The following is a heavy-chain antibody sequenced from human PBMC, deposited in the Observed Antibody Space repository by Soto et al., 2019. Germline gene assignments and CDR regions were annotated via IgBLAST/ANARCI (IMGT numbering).Heavy chain of an antibody. J-gene: IGHJ4*02. V-gene: IGHV1-18*04. CDR1: GYTFTSYG. D-gene: IGHD6-19*01. CDR3: ARRGSGLVDY. Sequence: ASVKVSYKASGYTFTSYGITWVRQAPGQGREWMGWISTYNGHTEYAQKLQGRVTMTTDISTSTAYMELRSLRFDDTAVYYCARRGSGLVDYWGQGTLVAVSS. CDR2: ISTYNGHT.